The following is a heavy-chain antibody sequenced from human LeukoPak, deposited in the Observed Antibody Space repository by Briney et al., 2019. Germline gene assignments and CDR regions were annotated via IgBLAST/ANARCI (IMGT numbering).Heavy chain of an antibody. V-gene: IGHV3-11*05. J-gene: IGHJ3*02. D-gene: IGHD3-22*01. CDR1: GFTFSDYY. Sequence: TGGSLRLSCAASGFTFSDYYMSWIRQAPGKGLAWVSYNSSSSSYTNYADSVKGRFTISRDNAKNSLYLQMNSLRAEDTAVYYCARGRYDSSGYNAFDIWGQGTMVTVSS. CDR3: ARGRYDSSGYNAFDI. CDR2: NSSSSSYT.